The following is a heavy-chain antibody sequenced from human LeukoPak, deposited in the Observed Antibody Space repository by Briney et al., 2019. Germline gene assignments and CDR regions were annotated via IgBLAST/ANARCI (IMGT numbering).Heavy chain of an antibody. CDR1: GYTFTSYA. CDR2: INAGNGNT. J-gene: IGHJ4*02. D-gene: IGHD4-17*01. CDR3: ARSDGDYETYFDY. Sequence: ASVKVSCKASGYTFTSYAMHWVRQAPGQRLEWMGWINAGNGNTKYSQKFQGRVTITRDTSASTAYMELSSLRSEDTAVYYCARSDGDYETYFDYWGQGTLVTVSS. V-gene: IGHV1-3*01.